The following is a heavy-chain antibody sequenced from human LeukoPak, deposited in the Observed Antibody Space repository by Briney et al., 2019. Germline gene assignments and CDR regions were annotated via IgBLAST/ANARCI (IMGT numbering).Heavy chain of an antibody. Sequence: ASVKVSCKASGYTFTRYYLHWVRQAPGQGLEWMGIINPSGGRTNNAQQFQGRVTMTRDTSTSTVYMQLSSLRSEDTAVYYCARDLAIAAAPYGMDVWGQGTLVIVSS. V-gene: IGHV1-46*01. J-gene: IGHJ6*02. CDR1: GYTFTRYY. CDR2: INPSGGRT. CDR3: ARDLAIAAAPYGMDV. D-gene: IGHD6-13*01.